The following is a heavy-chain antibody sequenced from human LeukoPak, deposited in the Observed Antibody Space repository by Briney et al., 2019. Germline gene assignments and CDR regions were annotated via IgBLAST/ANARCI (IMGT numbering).Heavy chain of an antibody. V-gene: IGHV3-23*01. CDR2: ISGSGGST. Sequence: GASLRLSCAASGFTFSSYAMSWVRQAPGKGLEWVSAISGSGGSTYYADSVKGRFTISRDNSKNTLYLQMNSLRAEDTAVYYCAKSRASSGYWMRYWGQGTLVTVSS. J-gene: IGHJ4*02. CDR1: GFTFSSYA. D-gene: IGHD3-22*01. CDR3: AKSRASSGYWMRY.